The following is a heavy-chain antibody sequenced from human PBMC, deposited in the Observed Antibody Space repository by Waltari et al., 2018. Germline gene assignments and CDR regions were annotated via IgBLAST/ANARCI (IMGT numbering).Heavy chain of an antibody. D-gene: IGHD4-4*01. CDR2: INPDGSDI. V-gene: IGHV3-74*01. CDR3: TRLATELADY. Sequence: EVQLVESGGGLVQPGGSLRLSCAASGITLSQYWMVWVRQVAGKGLMWVAKINPDGSDISYADSVKGRFTISRDNAKNTLYLQMNSLRAEDTALYFCTRLATELADYWGQGTLVTVSS. J-gene: IGHJ4*02. CDR1: GITLSQYW.